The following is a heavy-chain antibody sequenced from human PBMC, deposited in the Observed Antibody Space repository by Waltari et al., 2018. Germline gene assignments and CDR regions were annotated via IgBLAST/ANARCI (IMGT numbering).Heavy chain of an antibody. CDR3: ARDRGRGLYLDV. V-gene: IGHV4-4*02. CDR2: VLSTGKT. CDR1: GDSVTSPNW. Sequence: QLQASGPGLVKPSGTLCLSCAVSGDSVTSPNWWSWVRQSPQRGLEWIGQVLSTGKTNYSPAFASRVTMSLDASNNQFSLKVTSATAADTAVYYCARDRGRGLYLDVWGPGTLVTVSP. J-gene: IGHJ4*02. D-gene: IGHD2-15*01.